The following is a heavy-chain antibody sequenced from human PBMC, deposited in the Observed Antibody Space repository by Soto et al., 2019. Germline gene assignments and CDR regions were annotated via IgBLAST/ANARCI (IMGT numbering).Heavy chain of an antibody. V-gene: IGHV3-30*18. J-gene: IGHJ4*02. CDR1: GFTFSSYC. CDR2: ISYDGSNK. D-gene: IGHD3-22*01. Sequence: LRLSCAASGFTFSSYCMHWVRQAPGKGLEWVAVISYDGSNKYYADSVKGRFTISRDNSKNTLYLQMNSLRAEDTAVYYCAKGLHYYDSSGLVPCDYWGQGTLVTVSS. CDR3: AKGLHYYDSSGLVPCDY.